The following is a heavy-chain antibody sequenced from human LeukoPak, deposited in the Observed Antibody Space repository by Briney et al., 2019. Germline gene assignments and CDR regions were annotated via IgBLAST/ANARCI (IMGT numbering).Heavy chain of an antibody. CDR3: ARRHYRDYMDV. V-gene: IGHV4-59*08. CDR1: GGSISSYY. D-gene: IGHD3-16*02. J-gene: IGHJ6*03. Sequence: SETLSLTCTVSGGSISSYYWSWIRQPPGKGLEWIGYIHYSGSTNYNPSLKSRVTISVDTSKNQFSLKLSSVTAADTAVYYCARRHYRDYMDVWGKGTTVTVSS. CDR2: IHYSGST.